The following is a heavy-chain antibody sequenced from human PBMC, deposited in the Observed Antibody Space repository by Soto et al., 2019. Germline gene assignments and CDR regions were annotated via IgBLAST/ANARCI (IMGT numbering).Heavy chain of an antibody. Sequence: GGSLRLSCAASGFTFSSYAMSWVRQAPGKGLEWVSAISGSGGSTYYADSVKGRFTISRDNSKNTLYLQMNSLRAEDTAVYYCAKYGSGSYYYYYGMAVWGKGTTVTVSS. CDR2: ISGSGGST. V-gene: IGHV3-23*01. CDR1: GFTFSSYA. CDR3: AKYGSGSYYYYYGMAV. D-gene: IGHD1-26*01. J-gene: IGHJ6*04.